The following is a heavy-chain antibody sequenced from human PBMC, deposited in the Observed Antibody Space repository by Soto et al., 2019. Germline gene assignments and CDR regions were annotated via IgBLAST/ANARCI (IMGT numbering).Heavy chain of an antibody. V-gene: IGHV3-30-3*01. CDR2: ISYDGSNK. CDR1: GFTFSSYA. J-gene: IGHJ6*01. Sequence: PGGSLRLSCAASGFTFSSYAMHWVRQAPGKGLEWVAVISYDGSNKYYADSVKGRFTISRDNSKNTLYLQMNSLRAEDTAVYYCAREFSITMIVVVTYYYYGMDVWGQGTPVTVSS. CDR3: AREFSITMIVVVTYYYYGMDV. D-gene: IGHD3-22*01.